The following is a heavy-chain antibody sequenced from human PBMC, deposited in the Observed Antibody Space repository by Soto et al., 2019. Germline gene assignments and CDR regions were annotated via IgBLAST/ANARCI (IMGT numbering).Heavy chain of an antibody. CDR2: ISAYNGNT. CDR3: ARVFRGPWSYSSGYYLDAFEI. J-gene: IGHJ3*02. Sequence: ASVKVSCKASGYTFTSYGISWVRQAPGQGLEWMGWISAYNGNTNYAQKLQGRVTMTTDTSTSTAYMELRSLRSDDTAVYYCARVFRGPWSYSSGYYLDAFEICGQGTMVTVSS. D-gene: IGHD3-22*01. V-gene: IGHV1-18*01. CDR1: GYTFTSYG.